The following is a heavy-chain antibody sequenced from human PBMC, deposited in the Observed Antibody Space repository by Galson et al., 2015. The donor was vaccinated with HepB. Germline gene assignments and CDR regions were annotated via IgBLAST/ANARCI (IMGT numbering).Heavy chain of an antibody. D-gene: IGHD1-26*01. V-gene: IGHV3-48*02. Sequence: SLRLSCAASGFTFSSYSMNWVRRAPGKGLEWVSYISSSSSTIYYADSVKGRFTISRDNAKNSLYLQINSLRDEDTAVYYCASTPMYSGSYYADYWGQGTLVTVSS. J-gene: IGHJ4*02. CDR3: ASTPMYSGSYYADY. CDR1: GFTFSSYS. CDR2: ISSSSSTI.